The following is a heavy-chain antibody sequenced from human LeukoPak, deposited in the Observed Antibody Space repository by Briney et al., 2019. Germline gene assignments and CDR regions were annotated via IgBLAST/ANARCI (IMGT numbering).Heavy chain of an antibody. CDR3: AKDFDYVWGSYRYDYFDY. CDR1: GFSFSSYS. J-gene: IGHJ4*02. Sequence: PGGSLRLSCAASGFSFSSYSMKWVRQAPGKGLEWASYISSSSTIKYYADSVKGRFTVSRDNAKNTLYLQMNSLRAEDTAVYYCAKDFDYVWGSYRYDYFDYWGQGTLVTVSS. CDR2: ISSSSTIK. V-gene: IGHV3-48*01. D-gene: IGHD3-16*02.